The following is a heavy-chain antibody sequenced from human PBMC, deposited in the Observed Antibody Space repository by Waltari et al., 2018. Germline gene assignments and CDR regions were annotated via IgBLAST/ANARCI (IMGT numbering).Heavy chain of an antibody. J-gene: IGHJ4*02. D-gene: IGHD3-3*01. V-gene: IGHV3-53*01. CDR3: ARVEWLPTLYFDY. Sequence: EVQLVESGGGLIQPGGSLRLSCAASGFTVSSNYMSWVRQAPGKGLEWVSVIYSGGSTYYADSVKGRFTISRDNSKNTLYLQMNSLRAEDTAVYYCARVEWLPTLYFDYWGQGTLVTVSS. CDR1: GFTVSSNY. CDR2: IYSGGST.